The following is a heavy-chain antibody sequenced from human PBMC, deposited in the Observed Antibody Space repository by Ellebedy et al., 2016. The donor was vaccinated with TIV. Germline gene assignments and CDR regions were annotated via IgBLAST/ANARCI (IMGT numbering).Heavy chain of an antibody. D-gene: IGHD5-12*01. CDR1: GFSFSSHW. Sequence: GESLKISCKGSGFSFSSHWIGWVRQMPGKGLEWMGIIYPEDSDTKYSPSFQGQVTISADKSISTAYLQWSSLKASDTAIYYCARRQPVRGVATMRANFDYWGQGTLVTVSS. CDR2: IYPEDSDT. CDR3: ARRQPVRGVATMRANFDY. J-gene: IGHJ4*02. V-gene: IGHV5-51*01.